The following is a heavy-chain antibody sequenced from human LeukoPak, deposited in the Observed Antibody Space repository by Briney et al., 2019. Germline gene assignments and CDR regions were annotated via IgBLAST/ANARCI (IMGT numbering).Heavy chain of an antibody. CDR2: INPNRGGA. CDR1: GYTFTALY. CDR3: ARVPLVVVAANDAFDI. D-gene: IGHD2-15*01. J-gene: IGHJ3*02. V-gene: IGHV1-2*02. Sequence: ASVKVSCKASGYTFTALYIHWVRQAPGQGLEWMGWINPNRGGAHYAQKFQGRVTMTRDTSISTVYMELSSLRSEDTAVYYCARVPLVVVAANDAFDIWGQGTMVTVSS.